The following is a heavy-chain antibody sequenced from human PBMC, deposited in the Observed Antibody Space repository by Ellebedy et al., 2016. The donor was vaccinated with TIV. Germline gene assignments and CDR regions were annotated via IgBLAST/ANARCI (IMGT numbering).Heavy chain of an antibody. CDR3: ARDRETWFGDPTGLDY. Sequence: PGGSLRLSCVASGFTFSSYAMHWVRQAPGKGLEWVTVISYDGGDEYYADSVKGRFTISRDNSKNTLYLQMKSLRAEDTAVYYCARDRETWFGDPTGLDYWGQGTLVTVSS. V-gene: IGHV3-30-3*01. CDR1: GFTFSSYA. CDR2: ISYDGGDE. J-gene: IGHJ4*02. D-gene: IGHD3-10*01.